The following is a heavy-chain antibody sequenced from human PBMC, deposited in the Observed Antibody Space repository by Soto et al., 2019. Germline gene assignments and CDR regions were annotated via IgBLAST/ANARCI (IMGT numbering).Heavy chain of an antibody. Sequence: QVHLVESGGGLVQPGGSLRLSCAASGFTFNNYLMSWIRQAPGKGLEWVSSISSSNTYTNYADSVKGRFTISRDNAKNSLYLQMNSLRAEDTAVYYCARGRDGYNSIDYWGQGTLVTVSS. CDR2: ISSSNTYT. D-gene: IGHD5-12*01. V-gene: IGHV3-11*05. CDR1: GFTFNNYL. CDR3: ARGRDGYNSIDY. J-gene: IGHJ4*02.